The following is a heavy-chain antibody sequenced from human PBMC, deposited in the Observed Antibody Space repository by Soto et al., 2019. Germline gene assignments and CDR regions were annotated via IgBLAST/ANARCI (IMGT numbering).Heavy chain of an antibody. CDR1: GGSISSGGYS. CDR3: ARVPDY. Sequence: QLQLQESGSGXVKPSQTLSLTCAVSGGSISSGGYSWSWIRQPPGKGLEWIGYMYHSGSTYYNPSLKSRVTISIARSNNQFSLKLSSVTAADTAEYYYARVPDYWGQGILVTVSS. D-gene: IGHD2-2*01. J-gene: IGHJ4*02. V-gene: IGHV4-30-2*01. CDR2: MYHSGST.